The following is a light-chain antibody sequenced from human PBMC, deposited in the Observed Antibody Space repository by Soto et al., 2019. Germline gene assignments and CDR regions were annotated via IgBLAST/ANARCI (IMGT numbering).Light chain of an antibody. J-gene: IGKJ3*01. Sequence: EIVMTQSPATLSVSPGEGATLSCRASQSIGSSVAWYQQKPGQAPRLLIYGASTRATGIPARFSGSGSGTEFTLTISRLQSEDFAIYYCQQYNNWPPFTFGPGTTVDI. CDR1: QSIGSS. CDR3: QQYNNWPPFT. V-gene: IGKV3-15*01. CDR2: GAS.